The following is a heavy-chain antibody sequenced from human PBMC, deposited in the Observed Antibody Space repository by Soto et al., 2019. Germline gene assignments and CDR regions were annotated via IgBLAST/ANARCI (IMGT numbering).Heavy chain of an antibody. CDR1: GFTFNTYD. J-gene: IGHJ5*02. V-gene: IGHV3-21*01. CDR3: VRSGTARLLRHSWFDT. Sequence: EVQLVESGGGLVKPGGSLRLSCAASGFTFNTYDMNWVRQAPGKGLEWVSSITTSSAYIYYADSLKGRITISRDNAKNSLFLQMYSLRAEDTAVYYFVRSGTARLLRHSWFDTWGQGTLVTVSS. CDR2: ITTSSAYI. D-gene: IGHD2-21*01.